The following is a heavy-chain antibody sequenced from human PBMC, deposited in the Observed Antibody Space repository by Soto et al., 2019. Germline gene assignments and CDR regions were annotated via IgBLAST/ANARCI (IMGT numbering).Heavy chain of an antibody. CDR1: GFTFSSYG. J-gene: IGHJ3*02. Sequence: QVQLVESGGGVVQPGRSLRLSCAASGFTFSSYGMHWVRQAPGKGLEWVAVIGYAGRNKYYADSVKGRLTISRDNSNNTLYLEMNSLRAEDTAVYYCASGGNGDAFDIWGQGTMVTVSS. D-gene: IGHD2-15*01. V-gene: IGHV3-33*01. CDR3: ASGGNGDAFDI. CDR2: IGYAGRNK.